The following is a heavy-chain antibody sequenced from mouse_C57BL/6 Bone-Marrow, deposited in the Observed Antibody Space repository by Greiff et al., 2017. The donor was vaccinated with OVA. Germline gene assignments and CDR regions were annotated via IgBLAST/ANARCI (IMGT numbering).Heavy chain of an antibody. CDR2: INPSNGGT. CDR1: GYTFTSYW. D-gene: IGHD1-1*01. Sequence: QVQLKQPGPELVKPGASVKLSCKASGYTFTSYWMHWVKQRPGQGLEWIGNINPSNGGTNYNEKFKSKATLTVDKSSSTAYMQLSSLTSEDSAVYYCARAFLLYYYGSSPFDYWGQGTTLTVSS. J-gene: IGHJ2*01. V-gene: IGHV1-53*01. CDR3: ARAFLLYYYGSSPFDY.